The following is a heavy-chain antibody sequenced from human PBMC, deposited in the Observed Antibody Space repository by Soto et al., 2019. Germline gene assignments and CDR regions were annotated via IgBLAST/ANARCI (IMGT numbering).Heavy chain of an antibody. CDR2: INPNSGGT. CDR1: GYTFTGYY. CDR3: ARVTSRSPDTAMVRDYYYGMDV. V-gene: IGHV1-2*04. Sequence: ASVKVSCKASGYTFTGYYMHWVRQAPGQGLEWMGWINPNSGGTNYAQKFQGWVTMTRDTSISTAYMELSRLRSDDTAVYYCARVTSRSPDTAMVRDYYYGMDVWGQGTTVTVS. J-gene: IGHJ6*02. D-gene: IGHD5-18*01.